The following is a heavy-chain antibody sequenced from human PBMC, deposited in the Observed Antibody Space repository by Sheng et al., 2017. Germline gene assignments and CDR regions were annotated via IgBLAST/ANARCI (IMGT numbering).Heavy chain of an antibody. V-gene: IGHV3-30*04. J-gene: IGHJ3*01. D-gene: IGHD7-27*01. CDR2: ISYDGSKK. CDR1: GFSFSSDA. Sequence: QVQLVESGGGVVQPGRSLRLSCVASGFSFSSDAMHWVRQAPGKGLQWVAVISYDGSKKYYTDSVKGRFTISRDNSKNTLFLQMDSLRPEDTAVYHCARVLAGRWGDAF. CDR3: ARVLAGRWGDAF.